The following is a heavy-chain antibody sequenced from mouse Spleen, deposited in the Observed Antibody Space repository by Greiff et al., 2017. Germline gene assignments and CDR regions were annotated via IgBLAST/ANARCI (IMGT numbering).Heavy chain of an antibody. Sequence: EVKLMESEGGLVQPGSSMKLSCTASGFTFSDYYMAWVRQVPEKGLEWVANINYDGSSTYYLDSLKSRFIISRDNAKNILYLQMSSLKSEDTATYYCAREDYYGGAYWGQGTLVTVSA. D-gene: IGHD1-1*01. J-gene: IGHJ3*01. V-gene: IGHV5-16*01. CDR2: INYDGSST. CDR3: AREDYYGGAY. CDR1: GFTFSDYY.